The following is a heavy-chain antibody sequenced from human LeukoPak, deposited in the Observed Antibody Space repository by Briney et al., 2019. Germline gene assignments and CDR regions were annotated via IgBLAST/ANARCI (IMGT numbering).Heavy chain of an antibody. J-gene: IGHJ4*02. CDR2: IYPGDSDT. Sequence: GESLKISCKGSGSSFTSYWIGWVRQMPGKGLEGMGIIYPGDSDTRYSPSFQGQVTISADKSISTAYLQWSSLKASDTAMYYCARGAKYYYDSSGYYVDYWGQGTLVTVSS. D-gene: IGHD3-22*01. CDR1: GSSFTSYW. V-gene: IGHV5-51*01. CDR3: ARGAKYYYDSSGYYVDY.